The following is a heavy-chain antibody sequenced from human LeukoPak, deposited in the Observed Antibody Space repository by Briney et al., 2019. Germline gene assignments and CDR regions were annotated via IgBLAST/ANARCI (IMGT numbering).Heavy chain of an antibody. Sequence: PGGSLRLSCAASGFTFSSYAMHWVRQAPGKGLEWVAVISYDGSNKYYADSVKGRFTISRDNSKNTLYLQMNSLRAEDTAVYYCAKDKDMVRVSYFDYWGQGTLVTVSS. J-gene: IGHJ4*02. V-gene: IGHV3-30-3*01. CDR3: AKDKDMVRVSYFDY. CDR2: ISYDGSNK. CDR1: GFTFSSYA. D-gene: IGHD3-10*01.